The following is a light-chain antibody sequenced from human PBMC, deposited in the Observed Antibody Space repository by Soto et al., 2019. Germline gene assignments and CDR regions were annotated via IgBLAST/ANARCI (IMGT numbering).Light chain of an antibody. J-gene: IGKJ5*01. CDR2: SAS. CDR1: QGISNY. CDR3: QKYDSAPLT. V-gene: IGKV1-27*01. Sequence: DIQMTQSPSSLSASVGDRVTITCRASQGISNYLAWYQQTPGKVPKLLVYSASTLQSGVPSRFSGRGSGPGFTLTISSLQPEDVATYYCQKYDSAPLTFGQGTRMEIK.